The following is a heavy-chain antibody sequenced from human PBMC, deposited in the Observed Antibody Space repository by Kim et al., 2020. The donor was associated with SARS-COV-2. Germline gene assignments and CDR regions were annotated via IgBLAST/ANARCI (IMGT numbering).Heavy chain of an antibody. Sequence: SETLSLTCTVSGGSISSGDYYWSWIRQPPGKGLEWIAYIYYSGRTYYNPSLKSRVTKSVDTSKNQFSLKLSSVTAADTAVYYCARVLGYYGSGSPFDPWGQGTLVTVSS. CDR1: GGSISSGDYY. J-gene: IGHJ5*02. CDR3: ARVLGYYGSGSPFDP. D-gene: IGHD3-10*01. CDR2: IYYSGRT. V-gene: IGHV4-30-4*01.